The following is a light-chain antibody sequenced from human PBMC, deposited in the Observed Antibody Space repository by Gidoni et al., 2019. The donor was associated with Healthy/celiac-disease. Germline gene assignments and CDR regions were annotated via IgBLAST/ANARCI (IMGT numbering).Light chain of an antibody. CDR1: QTVSSN. J-gene: IGKJ3*01. CDR3: QQWDT. Sequence: EIVMTQSHATLYVSPGESATLSCRASQTVSSNLAWYPQNPGQAPRLLIYGASTRATGIPARFSGSVSETEFTLTISSLQSEDFAVYYCQQWDTFGPGTKVDIK. CDR2: GAS. V-gene: IGKV3-15*01.